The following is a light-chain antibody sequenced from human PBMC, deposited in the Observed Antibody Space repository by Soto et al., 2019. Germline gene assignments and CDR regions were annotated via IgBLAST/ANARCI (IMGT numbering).Light chain of an antibody. CDR1: QSVGNK. CDR3: QKYYSWPL. Sequence: EIVMTQSPATLSVSPGEGATLSCRASQSVGNKLAWYQQKPGQPPSLLIYDTSSRASAVPARFSGSGSGTAFTLTIPGLQSEDFAVYYCQKYYSWPLFGPGTKVEI. CDR2: DTS. J-gene: IGKJ3*01. V-gene: IGKV3-15*01.